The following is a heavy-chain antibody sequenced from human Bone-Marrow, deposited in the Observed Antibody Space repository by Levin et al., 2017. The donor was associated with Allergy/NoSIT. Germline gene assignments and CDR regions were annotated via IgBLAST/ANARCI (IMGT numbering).Heavy chain of an antibody. CDR1: GFTFNNAR. V-gene: IGHV3-15*01. CDR3: STGGYTSGFDC. D-gene: IGHD6-19*01. CDR2: IKSKTDGETT. Sequence: SCTVSGFTFNNARMNWVRQAPGKGLEWVGRIKSKTDGETTDYAAPVKGRFTISRDDSRNTLYLQMNSLKTEDTAVYYCSTGGYTSGFDCWGQGTLVTVSA. J-gene: IGHJ4*02.